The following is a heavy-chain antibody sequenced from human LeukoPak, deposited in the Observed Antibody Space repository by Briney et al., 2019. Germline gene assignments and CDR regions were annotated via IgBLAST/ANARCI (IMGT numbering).Heavy chain of an antibody. CDR3: ARAKGYTSSYSFDY. V-gene: IGHV3-21*01. Sequence: GGSLRLSCAASGFTFNNYAMNWVRQTPGGGLEWVSFIGISCGHLLYADSVKGRLTISRDNAKASVYLQMNRLRAEDTAVYYCARAKGYTSSYSFDYWGQGILVTASS. CDR1: GFTFNNYA. D-gene: IGHD3-10*01. CDR2: IGISCGHL. J-gene: IGHJ4*02.